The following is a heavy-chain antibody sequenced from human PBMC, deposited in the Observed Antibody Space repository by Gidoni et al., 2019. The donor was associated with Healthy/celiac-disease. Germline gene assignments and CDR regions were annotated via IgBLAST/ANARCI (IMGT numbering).Heavy chain of an antibody. J-gene: IGHJ4*02. CDR2: IWSYGCYT. Sequence: QGQPVESGGGVVQPGRSLRLSCAADGVTLSSYGMHWVRQAPGKGLVWVGIIWSYGCYTYYADPVKGRFPISRDNSKNTLYLQMNSLRAEDTAVYYCARVRPYSSGSIDYWGQGTLVTVSS. CDR3: ARVRPYSSGSIDY. CDR1: GVTLSSYG. V-gene: IGHV3-33*01. D-gene: IGHD6-19*01.